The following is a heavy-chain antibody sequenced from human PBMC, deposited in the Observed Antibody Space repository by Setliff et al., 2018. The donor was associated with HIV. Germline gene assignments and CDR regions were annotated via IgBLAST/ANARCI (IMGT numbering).Heavy chain of an antibody. J-gene: IGHJ4*02. Sequence: SETLSLTCAVYGGSFSGYYWSWIRQPPGKGLEWIGEINHSGSTNYNPFLKSRVTISVDTSKNQFSLRLSSVTAADTAVYYCARSPFLPSGYFDDWGQGSLVTVSS. CDR1: GGSFSGYY. V-gene: IGHV4-34*01. CDR2: INHSGST. D-gene: IGHD3-3*01. CDR3: ARSPFLPSGYFDD.